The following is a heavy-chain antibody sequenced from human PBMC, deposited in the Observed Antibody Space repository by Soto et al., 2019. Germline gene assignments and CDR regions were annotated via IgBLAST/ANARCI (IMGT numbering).Heavy chain of an antibody. V-gene: IGHV1-2*04. Sequence: ASVKVSCKASGYTFTGYYMHWVRQAPGQGLEWMGGINPNSGGTNYAQKFQGWVTMTRDTSISTAYMELSRLRSDDTAVYYGASARPAIQQVEVDGSSRSYSYFDYWGQGTLVTVSS. CDR1: GYTFTGYY. D-gene: IGHD1-26*01. CDR2: INPNSGGT. CDR3: ASARPAIQQVEVDGSSRSYSYFDY. J-gene: IGHJ4*02.